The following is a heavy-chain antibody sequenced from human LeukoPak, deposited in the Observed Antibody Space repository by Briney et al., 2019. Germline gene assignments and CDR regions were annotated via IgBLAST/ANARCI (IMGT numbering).Heavy chain of an antibody. J-gene: IGHJ2*01. Sequence: ASVKVSCKASGYTFTSYGISWVRQAPGQGLEWMGWISAYNGNANYAQKLQGRVTMTTDTSTSTAYMELRGLRSDDTAVYYCARHYYDSSGYYYHWYFDLWGRGTLVTVSS. CDR2: ISAYNGNA. CDR3: ARHYYDSSGYYYHWYFDL. V-gene: IGHV1-18*01. CDR1: GYTFTSYG. D-gene: IGHD3-22*01.